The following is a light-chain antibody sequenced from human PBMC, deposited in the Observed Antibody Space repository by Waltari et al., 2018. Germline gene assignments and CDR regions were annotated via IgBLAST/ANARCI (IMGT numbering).Light chain of an antibody. CDR3: QQSNKVPRT. V-gene: IGKV1-39*01. Sequence: DIQMTQSPPSPSASVGDRVTITCRASQSISTTLNWYKQKGGKAPGLLIYGASTWATGIPARFSGSGSETDFTLTISSLQPEDFATYYCQQSNKVPRTFGPGTKVDIK. CDR2: GAS. CDR1: QSISTT. J-gene: IGKJ3*01.